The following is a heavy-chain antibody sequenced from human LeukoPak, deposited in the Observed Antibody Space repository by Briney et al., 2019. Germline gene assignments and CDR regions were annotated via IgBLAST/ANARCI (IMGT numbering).Heavy chain of an antibody. D-gene: IGHD5-24*01. V-gene: IGHV5-51*01. CDR1: GYNFITYW. J-gene: IGHJ4*02. Sequence: PGESLKISCKGSGYNFITYWIGWVRQMPGKGLEWMGIIYPGDSDTRYSPSFQGQVTISADKSISTAYLQWSSLKASDTAMYYCARSLGSHNYQPHCFDYWGQGTLVTVSS. CDR3: ARSLGSHNYQPHCFDY. CDR2: IYPGDSDT.